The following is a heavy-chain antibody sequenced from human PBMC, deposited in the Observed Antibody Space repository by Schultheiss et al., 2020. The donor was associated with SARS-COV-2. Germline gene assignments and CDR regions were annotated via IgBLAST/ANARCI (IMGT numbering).Heavy chain of an antibody. Sequence: GESLKISCKASGYTFTGYYMHWVRQAPGQGLEWMGWINPNSGGTNYAQKFQGRVTMTRDTSISTAYMELSRLRSDDTAVYYCARDQAVGIEGRSDYWGQGTLVTVSS. J-gene: IGHJ4*02. V-gene: IGHV1-2*02. CDR2: INPNSGGT. CDR1: GYTFTGYY. CDR3: ARDQAVGIEGRSDY. D-gene: IGHD7-27*01.